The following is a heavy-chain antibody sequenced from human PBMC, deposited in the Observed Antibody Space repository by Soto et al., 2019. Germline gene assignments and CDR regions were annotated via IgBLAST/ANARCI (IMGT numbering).Heavy chain of an antibody. CDR3: AKDGVCYDFWSGPEYYFES. Sequence: GGSLRLSCAASGFTFSSCGMHWVRQAPGKGPEWVAVISYDGSKKYYADSVKGRFTISRDSSKNTVSLQMNSLRDEDTAVYYCAKDGVCYDFWSGPEYYFESWGQGILVTVSS. D-gene: IGHD3-3*01. V-gene: IGHV3-30*18. CDR1: GFTFSSCG. CDR2: ISYDGSKK. J-gene: IGHJ4*02.